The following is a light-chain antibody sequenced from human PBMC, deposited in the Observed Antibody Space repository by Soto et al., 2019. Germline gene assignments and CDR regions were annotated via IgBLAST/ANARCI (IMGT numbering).Light chain of an antibody. CDR2: QDS. CDR3: QAWDSSTLYV. J-gene: IGLJ1*01. Sequence: SYELTQPPSVSVSPGQTASITCSGDKLGDEYACWYQQKPGQSPVLVIYQDSKRPSGIPERFSCSNSGNTATLTISGTQAMDEADYYCQAWDSSTLYVFGTGTKLTVL. CDR1: KLGDEY. V-gene: IGLV3-1*01.